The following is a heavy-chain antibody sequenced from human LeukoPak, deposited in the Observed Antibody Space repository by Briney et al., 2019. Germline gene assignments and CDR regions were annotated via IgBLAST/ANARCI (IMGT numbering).Heavy chain of an antibody. Sequence: SETLSLTCTVSGGSISSYYWSWIRQPPGKGLEWIGYIYYSGSTNYNPSLKSRVTISADTSKNQFSLKLSSVTAADTAVYYCARTHSLYDFWSGYYDYWGQGTLVTVSS. CDR2: IYYSGST. D-gene: IGHD3-3*01. CDR1: GGSISSYY. CDR3: ARTHSLYDFWSGYYDY. V-gene: IGHV4-59*01. J-gene: IGHJ4*02.